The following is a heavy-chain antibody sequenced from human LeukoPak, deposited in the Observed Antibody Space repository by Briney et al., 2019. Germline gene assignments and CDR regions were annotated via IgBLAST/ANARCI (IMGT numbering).Heavy chain of an antibody. J-gene: IGHJ4*02. V-gene: IGHV3-11*04. CDR2: ISSSGSTI. Sequence: GGSLRLSCAASGFTFSDYYMSWIRQAPGEGLEWVSYISSSGSTIYYADSVKGRFTISRDNAKNSLYLQMNSLRAEDTAVYYCARDRNGGSGSYYFDYWGQGTLVTVSS. CDR1: GFTFSDYY. CDR3: ARDRNGGSGSYYFDY. D-gene: IGHD3-10*01.